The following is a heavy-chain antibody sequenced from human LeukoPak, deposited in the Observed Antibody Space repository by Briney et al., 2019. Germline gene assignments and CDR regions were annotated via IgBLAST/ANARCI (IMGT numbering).Heavy chain of an antibody. CDR2: IYSSGGT. CDR3: ARGGGDSSGIDY. Sequence: SETLSLTCTVSGGSISSYYWSWIRQPPGKGLEWIGYIYSSGGTNYNPSLKSRVTISVDTSKNQFSLKLSSVTAADTAVYYCARGGGDSSGIDYWGQGTLVTVSS. J-gene: IGHJ4*02. D-gene: IGHD3-22*01. V-gene: IGHV4-4*08. CDR1: GGSISSYY.